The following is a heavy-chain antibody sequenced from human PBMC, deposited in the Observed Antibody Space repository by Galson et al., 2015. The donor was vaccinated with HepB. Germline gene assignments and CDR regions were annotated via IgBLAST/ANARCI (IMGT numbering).Heavy chain of an antibody. CDR3: ARGHPGYGFDS. J-gene: IGHJ4*02. Sequence: SLRISCAASGFTFRSFSPNWVRQAPGQGLEWVSYISSSRTTIKHADSVKGRLTISRDDARSSLFLQMNSLRDEDTAVYYCARGHPGYGFDSWGQATLVTVSS. V-gene: IGHV3-48*02. CDR1: GFTFRSFS. CDR2: ISSSRTTI. D-gene: IGHD5-18*01.